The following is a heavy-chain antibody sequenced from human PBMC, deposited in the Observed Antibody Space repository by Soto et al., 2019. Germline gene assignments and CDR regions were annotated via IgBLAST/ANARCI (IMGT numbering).Heavy chain of an antibody. CDR1: GGTFSSYA. V-gene: IGHV1-69*06. Sequence: GASVKVSCKASGGTFSSYAISWVRQAPGQGLEWMGGIIPIFGTANYAQKFQGRVTITADKSTSTAYMELSSLRSEDTAVYYCARGHGVRFLEWLVPLYGMDVWGQGTTVTVSS. CDR3: ARGHGVRFLEWLVPLYGMDV. D-gene: IGHD3-3*01. CDR2: IIPIFGTA. J-gene: IGHJ6*02.